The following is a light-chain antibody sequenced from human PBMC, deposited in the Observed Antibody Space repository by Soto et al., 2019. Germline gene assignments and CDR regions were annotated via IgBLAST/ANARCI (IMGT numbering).Light chain of an antibody. CDR3: QQRTNWPPT. Sequence: EIVLTQSPATLSLSPGERVTLSCRASQSVSSYLAWYQQKPGQALRLLIHDASNRATGIPVRFSRSGSGTDFTLPISRLEPEDFAVYSCQQRTNWPPTFGQGTRLEIK. CDR2: DAS. J-gene: IGKJ5*01. CDR1: QSVSSY. V-gene: IGKV3-11*01.